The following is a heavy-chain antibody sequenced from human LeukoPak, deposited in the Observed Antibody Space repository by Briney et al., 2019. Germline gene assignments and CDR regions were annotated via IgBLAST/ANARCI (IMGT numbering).Heavy chain of an antibody. D-gene: IGHD3-10*01. CDR3: ARAGLETYYGKSYFDY. V-gene: IGHV4-59*01. J-gene: IGHJ4*02. CDR2: IYYSGST. Sequence: SETLSLTCTVSGGSISSYYWSWIRQPPGKGLEWIGYIYYSGSTNYNPSLKSRVTISVDTSKNQFSLKLSSVTAADTAVYYCARAGLETYYGKSYFDYWGQGTLVTVSS. CDR1: GGSISSYY.